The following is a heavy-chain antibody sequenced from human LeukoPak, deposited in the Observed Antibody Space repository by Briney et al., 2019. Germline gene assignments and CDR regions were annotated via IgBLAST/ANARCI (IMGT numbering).Heavy chain of an antibody. V-gene: IGHV3-30*04. CDR3: AKDRETTSSGTFDS. CDR1: GFTFSSYA. CDR2: IAEDGSIE. J-gene: IGHJ4*02. Sequence: PGGSLRLSCAASGFTFSSYAMHCVRQAPGKGLEWVAFIAEDGSIEKYTDSVKGRFTISRDNSNNTLYLRMNSLRAEDTGVYYCAKDRETTSSGTFDSWGQGTLVTVSS. D-gene: IGHD1-1*01.